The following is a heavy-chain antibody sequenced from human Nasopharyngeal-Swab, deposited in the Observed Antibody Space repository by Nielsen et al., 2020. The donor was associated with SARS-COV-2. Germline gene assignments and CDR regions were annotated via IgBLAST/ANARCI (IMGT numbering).Heavy chain of an antibody. J-gene: IGHJ4*02. D-gene: IGHD4-23*01. Sequence: GESLKISCAASGFTFSSYAMSWVRQAPGKGLEWVSAISGSGGSTYYADSVKSRFTISRDNSKNTLYLQMNSLRAEDTAVYYCAKLSTTVVTPAFDYWGQGTLVTVSS. V-gene: IGHV3-23*01. CDR2: ISGSGGST. CDR3: AKLSTTVVTPAFDY. CDR1: GFTFSSYA.